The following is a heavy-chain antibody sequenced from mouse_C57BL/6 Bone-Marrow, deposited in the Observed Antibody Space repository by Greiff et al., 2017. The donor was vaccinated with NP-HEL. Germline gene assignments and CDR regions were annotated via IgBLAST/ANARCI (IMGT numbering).Heavy chain of an antibody. CDR3: ARSHYGSRRGYFDY. CDR2: VDPSDSYT. D-gene: IGHD1-1*01. V-gene: IGHV1-59*01. CDR1: GYTFTSYW. J-gene: IGHJ2*01. Sequence: QVQLQQPGAELVRPGTSVKLSCKASGYTFTSYWMHWVKQRPGQGLEWIGVVDPSDSYTNYNQKFKGKATLTVDTSSSTAYMQLSSLTSEDSAVYYCARSHYGSRRGYFDYWGQGTTLTVSS.